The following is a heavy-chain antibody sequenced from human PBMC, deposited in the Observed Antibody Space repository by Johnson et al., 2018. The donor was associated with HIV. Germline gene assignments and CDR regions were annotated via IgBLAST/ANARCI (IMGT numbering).Heavy chain of an antibody. V-gene: IGHV3-20*04. CDR3: ARDRRKYDDSSGYPDYDAFDI. CDR1: GSIFDDYG. Sequence: VQLVESGGGVVRPGGSLRLSCAASGSIFDDYGMNWVRQAPGKGREWVSGPKWTGGRTGHADAGKGRVRNSRGNARNSLYVQMNSLRAEDTALYYWARDRRKYDDSSGYPDYDAFDIWGQGTMVTVSS. J-gene: IGHJ3*02. CDR2: PKWTGGRT. D-gene: IGHD3-22*01.